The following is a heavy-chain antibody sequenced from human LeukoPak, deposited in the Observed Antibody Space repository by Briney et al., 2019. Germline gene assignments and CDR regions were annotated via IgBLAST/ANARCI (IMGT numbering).Heavy chain of an antibody. J-gene: IGHJ4*02. CDR1: GFTVSSNY. CDR3: AGFYYSNSDGVDY. Sequence: PGGSLRLSCAASGFTVSSNYMSWVRQAPGKGLEWVSSISSSSSYIYYADSVKGRFTISRDNAKNSLYLQMNSLRAEDTAVYYCAGFYYSNSDGVDYWGQGTLVTVSS. D-gene: IGHD4-11*01. V-gene: IGHV3-21*01. CDR2: ISSSSSYI.